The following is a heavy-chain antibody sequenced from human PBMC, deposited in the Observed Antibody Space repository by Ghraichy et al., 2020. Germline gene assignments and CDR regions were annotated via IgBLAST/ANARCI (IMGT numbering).Heavy chain of an antibody. CDR2: ISGSGGST. CDR1: GFTFSSYA. J-gene: IGHJ6*02. D-gene: IGHD6-13*01. CDR3: GSSNRRYYYYGMDV. Sequence: LSLTCAASGFTFSSYAMSWVRQAPGKGLEWVSTISGSGGSTYYADSVKGRFTISRDNSKNRLYLQMNSLRAEDTAVYYCGSSNRRYYYYGMDVWGQGTTVTVSS. V-gene: IGHV3-23*01.